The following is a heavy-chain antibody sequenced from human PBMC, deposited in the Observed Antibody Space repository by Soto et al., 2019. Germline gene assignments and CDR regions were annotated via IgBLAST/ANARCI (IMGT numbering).Heavy chain of an antibody. CDR1: GFTFSSYA. J-gene: IGHJ4*02. Sequence: EVQLLESGGGLVQPGGSLRLSCAASGFTFSSYAMRWVRQAPGKGLEWVSAVSGNGGSTYYADSVKGRFTISRDNSKNTLYLQMNSVRAEDTAVYYCARRGPGTYFDYWGQGTLVTVSS. D-gene: IGHD6-13*01. CDR2: VSGNGGST. V-gene: IGHV3-23*01. CDR3: ARRGPGTYFDY.